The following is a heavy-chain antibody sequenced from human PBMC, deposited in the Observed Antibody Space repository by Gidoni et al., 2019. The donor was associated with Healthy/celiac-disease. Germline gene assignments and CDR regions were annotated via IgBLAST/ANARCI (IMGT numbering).Heavy chain of an antibody. V-gene: IGHV3-11*05. CDR1: GFPFRAYY. CDR2: ISSRSSYT. J-gene: IGHJ6*02. CDR3: ARVLGDYGDYDVGGMDV. D-gene: IGHD4-17*01. Sequence: QVQLVESGGGLVKPGGSLRLSCAASGFPFRAYYMSWIRQAPGKGLEWVSYISSRSSYTNYADSVKGRFTISRDNAKNSLYLQMNSLRAEDTAVYYCARVLGDYGDYDVGGMDVWGQGTTVTVSS.